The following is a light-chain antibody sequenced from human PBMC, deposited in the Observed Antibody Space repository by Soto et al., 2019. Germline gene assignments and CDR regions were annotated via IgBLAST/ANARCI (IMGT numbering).Light chain of an antibody. CDR1: QSVSNNY. Sequence: EIVLTQSPGTLSLSPGERATLSCRASQSVSNNYLAWFQQKPGQAPRLLIYGASSRATGIPDRFSGNGSGTDFSLTISRLEPEDFAVYYCQQYGTSPRTFDQGTKVEIK. V-gene: IGKV3-20*01. CDR3: QQYGTSPRT. CDR2: GAS. J-gene: IGKJ1*01.